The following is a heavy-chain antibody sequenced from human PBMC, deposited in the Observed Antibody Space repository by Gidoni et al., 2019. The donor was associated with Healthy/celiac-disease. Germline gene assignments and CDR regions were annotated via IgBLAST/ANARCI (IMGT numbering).Heavy chain of an antibody. Sequence: QVQLQQWGAGLLKPSETLSLTCAVYGGSFSGYYWSWIRQPPGKGLEWIGEINHSGSTNYNPSLKSRVTISVDTSKNQFSLKLSSVTAADTAVYYCARRTARKYMDVWGKGTTVTVSS. CDR3: ARRTARKYMDV. CDR2: INHSGST. J-gene: IGHJ6*03. V-gene: IGHV4-34*01. D-gene: IGHD6-6*01. CDR1: GGSFSGYY.